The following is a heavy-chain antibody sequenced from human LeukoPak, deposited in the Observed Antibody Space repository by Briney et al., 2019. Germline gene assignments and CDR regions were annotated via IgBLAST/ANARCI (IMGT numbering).Heavy chain of an antibody. D-gene: IGHD2-8*01. V-gene: IGHV4-4*07. CDR1: GASISSSY. Sequence: SETLSLTCTVSGASISSSYCTWIRQPAGEGLEWIGRMSSGGSTTYNPSFKSRVTMSLDTSKKQFSLNLTSVTAADTAVYYCADGGLIWGQGTLVTVSS. CDR2: MSSGGST. J-gene: IGHJ4*02. CDR3: ADGGLI.